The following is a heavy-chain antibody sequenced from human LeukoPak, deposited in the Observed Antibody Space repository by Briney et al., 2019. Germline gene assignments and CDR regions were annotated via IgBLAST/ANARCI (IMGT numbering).Heavy chain of an antibody. D-gene: IGHD1-26*01. Sequence: PGGSLRLSCAASGFTFSSYAMNWDRQAPGKGLEWVSAITGSGGRTYYADSVKGRFTISRDNSKNTLYLQMNSLRAEDTAIYYCAKEYTGTFSPFPSYFDNWGQGTLVTVSS. CDR2: ITGSGGRT. J-gene: IGHJ4*02. CDR1: GFTFSSYA. V-gene: IGHV3-23*01. CDR3: AKEYTGTFSPFPSYFDN.